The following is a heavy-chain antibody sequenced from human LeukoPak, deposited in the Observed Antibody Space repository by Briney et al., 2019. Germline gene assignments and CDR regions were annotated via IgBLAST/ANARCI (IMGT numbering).Heavy chain of an antibody. CDR3: AKDTKAPSAARLPQFDY. D-gene: IGHD6-6*01. CDR1: GFTFSSYS. Sequence: GGSLRLSCAASGFTFSSYSMNWVRQAPGKGLEWVSYISSSSSTIYYADSVKGRFTISRDNSKNTLYLQMNSLRAEDTAVYYCAKDTKAPSAARLPQFDYWGQGTLVTVSS. J-gene: IGHJ4*02. V-gene: IGHV3-48*01. CDR2: ISSSSSTI.